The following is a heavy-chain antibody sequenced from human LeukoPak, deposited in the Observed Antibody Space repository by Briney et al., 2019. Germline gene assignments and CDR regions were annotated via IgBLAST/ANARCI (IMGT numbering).Heavy chain of an antibody. J-gene: IGHJ4*02. D-gene: IGHD3-22*01. CDR3: ARDSSGYRRFDF. V-gene: IGHV3-48*01. CDR1: GFTFKNHS. CDR2: ISSSGGTI. Sequence: GGSLRLSCEASGFTFKNHSMNWVRQAPGRGLEWVSFISSSGGTIYYADSVKGRFTISRDNVNNSLHLLMNSLRADDTAVYHCARDSSGYRRFDFWGQGTLVTVSS.